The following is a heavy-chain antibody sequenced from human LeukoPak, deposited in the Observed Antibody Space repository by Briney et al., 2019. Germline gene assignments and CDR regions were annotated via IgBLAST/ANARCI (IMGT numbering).Heavy chain of an antibody. V-gene: IGHV3-23*01. D-gene: IGHD4-17*01. Sequence: GGSLRLSCVVSGFTFSIYAMAWVRQAPGKGLEWVSGISDQTYYTDSVRGRFTISRDNSKNTLYLQMNSLRAEDTAVYYCAKGQASVTYKYFFDYWGQGTLVTVSS. CDR2: ISDQT. CDR1: GFTFSIYA. CDR3: AKGQASVTYKYFFDY. J-gene: IGHJ4*02.